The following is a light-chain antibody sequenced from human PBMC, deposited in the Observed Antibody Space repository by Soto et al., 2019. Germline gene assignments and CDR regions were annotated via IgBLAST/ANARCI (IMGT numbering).Light chain of an antibody. CDR3: SSYTSATTHV. J-gene: IGLJ1*01. CDR2: DVS. V-gene: IGLV2-14*01. CDR1: SSDVGAYNY. Sequence: QSALTQPASVSGSPGQSITISCTGTSSDVGAYNYDSWYQQYPGEAPKVIIYDVSHRPAGVSNRFSGSKSGNTASLTISGLQTQDEADYYCSSYTSATTHVFGTGTQLTVL.